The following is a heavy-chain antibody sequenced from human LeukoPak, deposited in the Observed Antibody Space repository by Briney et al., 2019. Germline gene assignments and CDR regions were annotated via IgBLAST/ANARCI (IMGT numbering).Heavy chain of an antibody. CDR2: ISYDGSYK. V-gene: IGHV3-30*03. CDR3: ARGDNYYYYMDV. J-gene: IGHJ6*03. CDR1: GFTFSNYG. Sequence: PGGSLRLSCAASGFTFSNYGMHWVRQAPGKGLEWVAFISYDGSYKYYADSVKGRFTISRDNSKNTLYLQMNSLRAEDTAVYYCARGDNYYYYMDVWGKGTTVTISS.